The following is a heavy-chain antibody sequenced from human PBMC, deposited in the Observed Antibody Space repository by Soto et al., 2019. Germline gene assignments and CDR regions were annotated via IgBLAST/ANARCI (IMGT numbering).Heavy chain of an antibody. CDR3: ARDIPYSGSYEGHPRVDY. V-gene: IGHV1-18*01. Sequence: ASVKVSCKASGYTFTSYGISWVRQAPGQGLEWMGWISAYNGNTNYAQKLQGRVTMTTDTSTSTAYMELRSLRSDDTAVYYCARDIPYSGSYEGHPRVDYWGQGTLVTVSS. CDR2: ISAYNGNT. J-gene: IGHJ4*02. CDR1: GYTFTSYG. D-gene: IGHD1-26*01.